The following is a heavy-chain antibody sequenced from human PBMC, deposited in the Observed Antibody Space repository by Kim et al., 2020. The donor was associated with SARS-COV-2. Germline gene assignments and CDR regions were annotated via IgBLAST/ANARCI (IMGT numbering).Heavy chain of an antibody. CDR1: GGSFSGYY. CDR2: INHSGST. Sequence: SETLSLTCAVYGGSFSGYYWSWIRQPPGKGLEWIGEINHSGSTNYNPSLKSRVTISVDTSKNQFSLKLSSVTAADTAVYYCARTRGTMVRGPRPFDIWGQGTMVTVSS. J-gene: IGHJ3*02. V-gene: IGHV4-34*01. D-gene: IGHD3-10*01. CDR3: ARTRGTMVRGPRPFDI.